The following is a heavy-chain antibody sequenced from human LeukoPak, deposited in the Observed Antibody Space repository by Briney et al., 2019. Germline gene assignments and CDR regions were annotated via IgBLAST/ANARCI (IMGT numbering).Heavy chain of an antibody. CDR1: GYTFTGYY. D-gene: IGHD3-22*01. Sequence: ASVKVSCKASGYTFTGYYMHWVRQAPGQGLEWMVWINPNSGGTNYAQKFQGRVTMTRDTSISTAYMELSSLRSEDTAVYYCATPNYYDSSGLHWYFDLWGRGTLVTVSS. J-gene: IGHJ2*01. V-gene: IGHV1-2*02. CDR3: ATPNYYDSSGLHWYFDL. CDR2: INPNSGGT.